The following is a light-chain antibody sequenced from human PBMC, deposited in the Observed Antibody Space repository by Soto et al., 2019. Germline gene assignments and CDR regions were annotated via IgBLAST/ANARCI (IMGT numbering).Light chain of an antibody. J-gene: IGKJ5*01. V-gene: IGKV3-11*01. Sequence: EIVLTQSPATLSLSPGERAALSGRASPSVTNFLAWYQQKPGQAPRLLIYGAFNRATGIPARFSGSGSGTDFTLIISSLEPEDSAVYYCQQRNVWPPVTFGQGTRLEIK. CDR2: GAF. CDR3: QQRNVWPPVT. CDR1: PSVTNF.